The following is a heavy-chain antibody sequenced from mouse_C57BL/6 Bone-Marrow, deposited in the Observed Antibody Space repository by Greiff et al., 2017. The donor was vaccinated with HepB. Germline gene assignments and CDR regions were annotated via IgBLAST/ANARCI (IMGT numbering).Heavy chain of an antibody. CDR3: ARGRFPAGFAY. CDR1: GFTFSSYG. Sequence: DVMLVESGGDLVKPGGSLKLSCAASGFTFSSYGMSWVRQTPDKRLEWVATISSGGSYTYYPDSVKGRFPISRDNAKNTLYLQMSSLKSEDTAMYYCARGRFPAGFAYWGQGTLVTVSA. J-gene: IGHJ3*01. V-gene: IGHV5-6*02. CDR2: ISSGGSYT.